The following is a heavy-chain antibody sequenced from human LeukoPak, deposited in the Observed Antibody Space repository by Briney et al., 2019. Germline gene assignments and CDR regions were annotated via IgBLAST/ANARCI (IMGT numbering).Heavy chain of an antibody. CDR2: INHSGST. J-gene: IGHJ6*02. CDR3: ARGPRSYCSGGSCYSLYYYYGMDV. V-gene: IGHV4-34*01. D-gene: IGHD2-15*01. CDR1: GGSFSGYY. Sequence: SETLSLTCAVYGGSFSGYYWSWIRQPPGKGLEWIGEINHSGSTNYNPSLKSRVTISVDTSKNQFSRKLSSVTAADTAVYYCARGPRSYCSGGSCYSLYYYYGMDVWGQGTTVTVSS.